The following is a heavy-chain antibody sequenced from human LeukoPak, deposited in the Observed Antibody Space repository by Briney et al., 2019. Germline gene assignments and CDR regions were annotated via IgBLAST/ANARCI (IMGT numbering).Heavy chain of an antibody. CDR1: GFTFSFYG. J-gene: IGHJ6*02. D-gene: IGHD2-21*02. Sequence: PGGSLRLSCAASGFTFSFYGMHWGRQAPGKWLELVAVIWDDGINKYYADSVKGRFTISRENSKNTLYLQMNSLRAEDTAVYYCARDCTDCGGDCYPWSGGMDVWGQGTTVTVSS. CDR3: ARDCTDCGGDCYPWSGGMDV. CDR2: IWDDGINK. V-gene: IGHV3-33*01.